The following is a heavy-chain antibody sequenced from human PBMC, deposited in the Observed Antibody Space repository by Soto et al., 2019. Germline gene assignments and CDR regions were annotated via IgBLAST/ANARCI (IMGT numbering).Heavy chain of an antibody. CDR3: AKDMVGARAFVY. J-gene: IGHJ4*02. V-gene: IGHV3-9*01. CDR1: GFTFDDYA. Sequence: GGSLRLSCAASGFTFDDYAMHWVRQAPGKGLEWVSGISWNSGSIGYADSVKGRFTISRDNAKNSLYLQMNSLRAEDTALYYCAKDMVGARAFVYWGQGTLVTVSS. CDR2: ISWNSGSI. D-gene: IGHD1-26*01.